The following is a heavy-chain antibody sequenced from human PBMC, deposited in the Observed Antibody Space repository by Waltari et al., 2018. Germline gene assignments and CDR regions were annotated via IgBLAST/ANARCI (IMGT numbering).Heavy chain of an antibody. CDR1: GGSISRGGYP. V-gene: IGHV4-30-2*01. CDR3: ARDRRYCTNGVCSNWFDP. Sequence: QLQLQESGSGLVKPSQTLSLTCAVPGGSISRGGYPWSWIRQQPGKGLEWIGYIYHSGSTYYNPSLNSRVTISVDRSKNQFSLKLSSATAADTAVYYCARDRRYCTNGVCSNWFDPWGQGTLVTVSS. D-gene: IGHD2-8*01. J-gene: IGHJ5*02. CDR2: IYHSGST.